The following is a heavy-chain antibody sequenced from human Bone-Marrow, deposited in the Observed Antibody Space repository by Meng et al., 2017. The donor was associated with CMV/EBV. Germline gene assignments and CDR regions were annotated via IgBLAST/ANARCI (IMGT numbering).Heavy chain of an antibody. CDR2: INPNSGGT. J-gene: IGHJ4*02. CDR1: GYPFTAYY. V-gene: IGHV1-2*02. CDR3: ARGGDPRFDY. Sequence: VVQVKSGAEGQKQRAAVKVLCKASGYPFTAYYMHWGQQTPGQGLEWMGWINPNSGGTNYAQKFQGRVTMTRDTSISTAYMELSRLRSDDTAVYYCARGGDPRFDYWGQGTLVTVSS.